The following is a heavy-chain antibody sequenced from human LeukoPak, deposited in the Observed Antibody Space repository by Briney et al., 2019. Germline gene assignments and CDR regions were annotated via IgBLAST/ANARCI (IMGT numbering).Heavy chain of an antibody. Sequence: GGSLRLSCAASGFTVSSNYMSWVRQAPGKGLEWVSVIYSGGSTYYADSVKGRFTISRDNSKNTLYLQMNSLRAEDTAVYYCASLYLGRYSSGWVSTNYFDYWGQGTLVTVSS. D-gene: IGHD6-19*01. CDR2: IYSGGST. CDR1: GFTVSSNY. CDR3: ASLYLGRYSSGWVSTNYFDY. J-gene: IGHJ4*02. V-gene: IGHV3-66*01.